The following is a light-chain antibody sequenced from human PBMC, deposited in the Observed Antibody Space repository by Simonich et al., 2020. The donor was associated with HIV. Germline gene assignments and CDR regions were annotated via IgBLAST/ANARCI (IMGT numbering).Light chain of an antibody. CDR1: QGIRSW. Sequence: DIQMTQSPSSVSASVGDRVTITCRASQGIRSWLAWYQQKPGKAPNLLIYKASSLESGVPSRFSGSGSGTEFTLTISSLQPDDFATYYCQQYHIYPYTFGQGTKLESK. CDR3: QQYHIYPYT. J-gene: IGKJ2*01. V-gene: IGKV1-5*03. CDR2: KAS.